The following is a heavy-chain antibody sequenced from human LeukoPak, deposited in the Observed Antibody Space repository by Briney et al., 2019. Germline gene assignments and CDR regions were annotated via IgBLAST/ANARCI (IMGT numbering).Heavy chain of an antibody. J-gene: IGHJ4*02. CDR1: GGSISSSSYY. D-gene: IGHD2-2*01. Sequence: SETLSLTCTVSGGSISSSSYYWGWIRQPPGKGLEWIGSIYYSGSTYYNPSLKSRVTISVDTSKNQFSLKLSPVTAADTAVYYCARQEYQLLPIDYWGQGTLVTVSS. CDR3: ARQEYQLLPIDY. V-gene: IGHV4-39*01. CDR2: IYYSGST.